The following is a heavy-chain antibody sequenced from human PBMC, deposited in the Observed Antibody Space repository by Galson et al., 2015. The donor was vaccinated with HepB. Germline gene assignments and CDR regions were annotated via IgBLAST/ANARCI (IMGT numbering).Heavy chain of an antibody. CDR1: GFSFSDYW. CDR2: IKQDGSEK. V-gene: IGHV3-7*03. CDR3: ARETGYGGGWTLRYGMDV. D-gene: IGHD6-19*01. Sequence: SLRLSCAASGFSFSDYWMSWVRQAPGKGLEWVANIKQDGSEKKYVDSVKGRFTISRDNAMHSLYLQMNSLRAEDTAVYYCARETGYGGGWTLRYGMDVWGQGTTVTVSS. J-gene: IGHJ6*02.